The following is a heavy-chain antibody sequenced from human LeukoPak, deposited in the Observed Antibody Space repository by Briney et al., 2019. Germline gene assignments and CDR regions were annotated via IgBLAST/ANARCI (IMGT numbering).Heavy chain of an antibody. D-gene: IGHD4-23*01. V-gene: IGHV4-39*07. J-gene: IGHJ5*02. CDR1: GGSISSSSYY. Sequence: EPSETLSLTCTVSGGSISSSSYYWGWIRQPPGKGLEWIGSIYYSGSTYYNPSLKSRVTISVDTSKNQFSLKLSSVTAADTAVYYCARVHGGNPTDWFDPWGQGTLVTVSS. CDR3: ARVHGGNPTDWFDP. CDR2: IYYSGST.